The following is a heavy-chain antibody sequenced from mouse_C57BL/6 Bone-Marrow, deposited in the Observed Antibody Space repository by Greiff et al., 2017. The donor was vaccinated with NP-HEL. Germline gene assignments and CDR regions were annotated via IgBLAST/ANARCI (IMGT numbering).Heavy chain of an antibody. CDR3: AGEGTTIVEGNCYAMDY. CDR1: GYSITSGYY. Sequence: EVQLQESGNGLVKPSQSLSLTCSVTGYSITSGYYWNWIRQFPGNKLEWMGYISYDGSNNYNPSLKNRISITPDTSKNQFFLKLNSVTTEDTTTYYCAGEGTTIVEGNCYAMDYWGQGTSVTVSS. J-gene: IGHJ4*01. V-gene: IGHV3-6*01. CDR2: ISYDGSN. D-gene: IGHD1-1*01.